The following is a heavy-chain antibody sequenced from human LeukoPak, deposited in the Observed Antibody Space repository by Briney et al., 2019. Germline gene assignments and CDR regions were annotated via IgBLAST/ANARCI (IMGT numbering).Heavy chain of an antibody. CDR1: GFTFSSYA. Sequence: GGSLRLSCAASGFTFSSYAMSWVRQAPGKGLEWVSAISGSGGSTYYADSVKGRFTISRDNSKNTLYLQMNSLRAEDTAIYYCAKGRYYYYYMDVWGKGTTVTISS. CDR3: AKGRYYYYYMDV. CDR2: ISGSGGST. V-gene: IGHV3-23*01. J-gene: IGHJ6*03.